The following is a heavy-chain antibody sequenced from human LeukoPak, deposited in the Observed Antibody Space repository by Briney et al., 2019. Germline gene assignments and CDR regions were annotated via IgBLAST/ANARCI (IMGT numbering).Heavy chain of an antibody. CDR1: GFPFSSYS. Sequence: PGGPLRLSCAASGFPFSSYSMTWIRQPPGKGLEWIGEVLRSGSTNYNPSLKSRVTMSIDKSKNQFSLKVNSVTAADTAVYYCATYYDTSGYRFDYWGQGTLVTVSS. J-gene: IGHJ4*02. CDR2: VLRSGST. D-gene: IGHD3-22*01. CDR3: ATYYDTSGYRFDY. V-gene: IGHV4-4*02.